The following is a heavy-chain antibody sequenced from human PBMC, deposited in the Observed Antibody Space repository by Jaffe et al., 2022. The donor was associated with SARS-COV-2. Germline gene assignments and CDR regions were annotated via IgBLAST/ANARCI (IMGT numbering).Heavy chain of an antibody. CDR1: GFTFSTYA. CDR3: TTGYYSDS. J-gene: IGHJ4*02. V-gene: IGHV3-23*01. D-gene: IGHD3-3*01. Sequence: EVQLLESGGGLVQPGGSLRLSCAVSGFTFSTYAMSWVRQAPGKGLEWVSALSGSGDTTYYADSVKGRFTISRDNSKNMLYLQMNSLRAEDTAIYYCTTGYYSDSWGQGTLVTVSS. CDR2: LSGSGDTT.